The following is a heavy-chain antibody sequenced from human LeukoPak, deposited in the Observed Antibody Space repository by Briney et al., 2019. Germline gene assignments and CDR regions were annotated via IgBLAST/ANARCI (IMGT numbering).Heavy chain of an antibody. CDR3: ASIGYYDFWSGYYGAEYFQH. CDR2: IKQDGSEK. D-gene: IGHD3-3*01. V-gene: IGHV3-7*01. CDR1: GFTFSSYW. J-gene: IGHJ1*01. Sequence: PGGSLRLSCAASGFTFSSYWMSWVRQAPGKGLEWVANIKQDGSEKYYVDSVKGRFTISRDNAKNSLYLQMNSLRAEDTAVYYCASIGYYDFWSGYYGAEYFQHWGQGTLVTVSS.